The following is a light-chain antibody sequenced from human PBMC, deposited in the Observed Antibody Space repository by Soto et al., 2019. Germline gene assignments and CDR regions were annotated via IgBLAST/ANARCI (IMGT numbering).Light chain of an antibody. CDR3: AAWDDTLDGYV. V-gene: IGLV1-44*01. J-gene: IGLJ1*01. CDR1: SSNIGDNP. Sequence: QSVLTQPPSASGTPGQRVTISCSGSSSNIGDNPVNWYQQLPGAAPKLLIYSNHQRPLAVPDRFSASKSGTSASLGISGLQSEDEADYYCAAWDDTLDGYVFGTGTKLTVL. CDR2: SNH.